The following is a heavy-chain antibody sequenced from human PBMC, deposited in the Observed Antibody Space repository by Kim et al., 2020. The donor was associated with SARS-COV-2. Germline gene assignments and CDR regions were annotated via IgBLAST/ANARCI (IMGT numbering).Heavy chain of an antibody. Sequence: SETLSLTCTVSGGSISSYYWSWIRQPPGKGLEWIGYIYYSGSTNYNPSLKSRVTISVDTSKNQFSLKLSSVTAADTAVYYCARDYGGYYDILTGYSDAFDIWGQGTMVTVSS. CDR3: ARDYGGYYDILTGYSDAFDI. J-gene: IGHJ3*02. D-gene: IGHD3-9*01. CDR1: GGSISSYY. CDR2: IYYSGST. V-gene: IGHV4-59*01.